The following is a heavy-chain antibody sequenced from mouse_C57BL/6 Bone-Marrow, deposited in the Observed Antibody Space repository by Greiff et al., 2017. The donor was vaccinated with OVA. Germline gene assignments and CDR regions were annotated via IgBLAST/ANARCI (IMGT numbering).Heavy chain of an antibody. CDR1: GFTFSDYG. Sequence: EVNLVESGGGLVQPGGSLKLSCAASGFTFSDYGMAWVRQAPRKGPEWVAFISNLAYSIYYADTLKGRFPISRENAKNTLYLEMSSLRSEDTAMYYCSRRAARGFYFDYWGQGTTLTVSS. CDR2: ISNLAYSI. V-gene: IGHV5-15*01. J-gene: IGHJ2*01. CDR3: SRRAARGFYFDY.